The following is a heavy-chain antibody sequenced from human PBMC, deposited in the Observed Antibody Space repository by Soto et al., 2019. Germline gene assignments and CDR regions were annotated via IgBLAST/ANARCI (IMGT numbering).Heavy chain of an antibody. CDR2: ISSNGGNT. J-gene: IGHJ6*03. Sequence: EVQLVASGGALVQPGGSLRLSCAATGFTFSTYAMHWVRQAPGKGLEHVSVISSNGGNTYYANSVKGRFTISRDNSKNTLYLQMGSLRAEDMAVYYCARGEDRSNPFRYSYYFIDVWGKGTTVTVSS. CDR1: GFTFSTYA. V-gene: IGHV3-64*01. D-gene: IGHD4-4*01. CDR3: ARGEDRSNPFRYSYYFIDV.